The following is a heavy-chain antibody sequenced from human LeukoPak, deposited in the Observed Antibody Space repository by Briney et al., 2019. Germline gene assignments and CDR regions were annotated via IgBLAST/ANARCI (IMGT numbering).Heavy chain of an antibody. CDR2: INPNSGGT. J-gene: IGHJ5*02. D-gene: IGHD6-19*01. CDR3: AREEEDSSGWSTHNWFDP. V-gene: IGHV1-2*04. Sequence: ASVKVSCTASGYTFTSYGISWVRQAPGQGLEWMGWINPNSGGTNYAQKFQGWVTMTRDTSISTAYMELSRLRSDDTAVYYCAREEEDSSGWSTHNWFDPWGQGTLVTVSS. CDR1: GYTFTSYG.